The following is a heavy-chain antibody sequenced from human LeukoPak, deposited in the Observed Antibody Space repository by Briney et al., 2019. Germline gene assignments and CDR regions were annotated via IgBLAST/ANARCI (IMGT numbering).Heavy chain of an antibody. CDR2: INDDGSDT. J-gene: IGHJ4*02. D-gene: IGHD5-18*01. V-gene: IGHV3-74*01. CDR3: ARERGYSYGYSDY. CDR1: GFTFKLYW. Sequence: GGSLRLSCAASGFTFKLYWMHWVRQVPGKRPVWVSRINDDGSDTIYADSVRGRFTISRDDAKNTVYLQMNNLRAEDTAVYYCARERGYSYGYSDYWGQGTLVTVSS.